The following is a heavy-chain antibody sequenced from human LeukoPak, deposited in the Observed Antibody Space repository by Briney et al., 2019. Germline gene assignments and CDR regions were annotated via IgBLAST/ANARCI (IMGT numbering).Heavy chain of an antibody. CDR1: GFTFRGYE. CDR2: ISVNGGAM. J-gene: IGHJ2*01. V-gene: IGHV3-48*03. Sequence: PGGSLRLSCTASGFTFRGYEMTWVRHAPGKGLEWMSYISVNGGAMHYADSVRGRFTTSRDDAKNSLYLHMNSLRVEDTAIYYCARKTDRLGAVGRDRYFDLWGRGTLITVSS. CDR3: ARKTDRLGAVGRDRYFDL. D-gene: IGHD6-13*01.